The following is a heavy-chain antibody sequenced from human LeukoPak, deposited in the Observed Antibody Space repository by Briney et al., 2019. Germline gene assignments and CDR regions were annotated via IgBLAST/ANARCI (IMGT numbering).Heavy chain of an antibody. D-gene: IGHD6-13*01. V-gene: IGHV3-7*03. CDR1: GFTFSSYW. Sequence: GGSLRLSCAASGFTFSSYWMSWVRQAPGKGLEWVANIKQDGSEKYYVDSAKGRFTISRDNAKNSLYLQMNSLRAEDTAVYYCARVAAAGPTRILDYWGQGTLVTVSS. CDR3: ARVAAAGPTRILDY. J-gene: IGHJ4*02. CDR2: IKQDGSEK.